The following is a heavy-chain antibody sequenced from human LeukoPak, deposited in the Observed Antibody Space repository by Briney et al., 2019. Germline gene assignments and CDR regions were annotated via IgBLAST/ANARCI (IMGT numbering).Heavy chain of an antibody. D-gene: IGHD3-22*01. CDR2: INGRGVST. J-gene: IGHJ4*02. V-gene: IGHV3-23*01. CDR1: GFTFSTYN. Sequence: GGSLRLSCAASGFTFSTYNMNWVRQAPGKGLEWVSCINGRGVSTYYADSVKGRFTISRDNSKNTLYLHMSSLRADDTAIYYCAREAYYDCSGSLDYWGQGTLVTVSS. CDR3: AREAYYDCSGSLDY.